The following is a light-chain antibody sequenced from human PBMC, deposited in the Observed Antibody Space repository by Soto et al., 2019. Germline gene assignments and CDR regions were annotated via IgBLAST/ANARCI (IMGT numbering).Light chain of an antibody. Sequence: EIVLTQSPATLSLSPGERATLSCRASQSVSSYLAWYQQKPGQAPRLLIYDASNRSTGILARFSGSGSGTDFTLTISSLEDEDFAVYYCKQRSNWPPITFGQGTRLEIK. CDR1: QSVSSY. CDR2: DAS. J-gene: IGKJ5*01. CDR3: KQRSNWPPIT. V-gene: IGKV3-11*01.